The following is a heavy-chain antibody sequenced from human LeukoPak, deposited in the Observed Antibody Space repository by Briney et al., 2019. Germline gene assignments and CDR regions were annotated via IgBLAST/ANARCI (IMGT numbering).Heavy chain of an antibody. CDR2: ISSSSYI. Sequence: GGSLRLSCAASGFTFSSYSMSWVRQAPGKGLEWVSSISSSSYIYYADSVKGRFTISRDNAKNSLYPQMNSLRAEDTAVYYCARDRYFDWSGHWGQGTLVTVSS. CDR1: GFTFSSYS. CDR3: ARDRYFDWSGH. V-gene: IGHV3-21*01. J-gene: IGHJ5*02. D-gene: IGHD3-9*01.